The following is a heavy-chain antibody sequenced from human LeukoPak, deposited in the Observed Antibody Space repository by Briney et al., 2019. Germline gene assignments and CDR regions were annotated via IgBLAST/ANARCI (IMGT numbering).Heavy chain of an antibody. D-gene: IGHD3-16*01. CDR2: IKDDGRIT. Sequence: GGSLRLSCAASGFTFSPYWMHWVRQAPGKGLVWVSRIKDDGRITSYADSVKGRFTISRDNAKNTLFLQVNSLRADDTAVYYCTRGDNFDYWGQGTLVTVSS. J-gene: IGHJ4*02. CDR3: TRGDNFDY. V-gene: IGHV3-74*01. CDR1: GFTFSPYW.